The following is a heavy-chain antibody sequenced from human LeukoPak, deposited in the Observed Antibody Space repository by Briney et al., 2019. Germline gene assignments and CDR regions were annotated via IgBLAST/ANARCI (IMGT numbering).Heavy chain of an antibody. Sequence: SETLSLTCTVSGGSISSYYWSWIRQPPGKGLEWIGYIYYSGSTNYNPSLKSRVTISVDTSKNQFSLKPSSVTAADTAVYYCARVGYYDSSGYQVFDPWGQGTLVTVSS. CDR3: ARVGYYDSSGYQVFDP. D-gene: IGHD3-22*01. CDR2: IYYSGST. J-gene: IGHJ5*02. CDR1: GGSISSYY. V-gene: IGHV4-59*13.